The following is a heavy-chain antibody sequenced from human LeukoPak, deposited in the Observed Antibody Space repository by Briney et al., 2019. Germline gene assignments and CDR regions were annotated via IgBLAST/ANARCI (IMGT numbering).Heavy chain of an antibody. Sequence: PSETLSLTCTVSGGSISSYYWSWIRQPPGKGLEWIGRISRSGDTNYNPSLKSRVTMSVDASKKQLQFSLRPSSVTAADTAVYYCARDQGDYGDHRYFDHWGQGTLVTVSS. CDR2: ISRSGDT. CDR1: GGSISSYY. CDR3: ARDQGDYGDHRYFDH. V-gene: IGHV4-4*07. D-gene: IGHD4-17*01. J-gene: IGHJ4*02.